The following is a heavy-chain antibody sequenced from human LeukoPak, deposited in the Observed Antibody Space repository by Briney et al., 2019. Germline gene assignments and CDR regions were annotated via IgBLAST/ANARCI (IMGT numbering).Heavy chain of an antibody. CDR2: IHSGSGGST. J-gene: IGHJ4*02. Sequence: GGSLRLSCAASGFTFRNCGMGWVRQAPGKGLEWVSGIHSGSGGSTYYADCVKGRFTISRDNSGSTLYLQMNSMRAEDTVLYYCAGRSGYSPYYFDYWGQGILVTVSS. D-gene: IGHD2-15*01. CDR1: GFTFRNCG. V-gene: IGHV3-23*01. CDR3: AGRSGYSPYYFDY.